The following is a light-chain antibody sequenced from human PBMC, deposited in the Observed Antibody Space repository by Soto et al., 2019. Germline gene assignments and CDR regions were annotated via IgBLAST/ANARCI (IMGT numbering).Light chain of an antibody. CDR1: QRIANW. V-gene: IGKV1-12*01. Sequence: DIQMTQSPCSVSASVGDRVTITCRASQRIANWLAWFQQKPGQAPKLLIHAATSLQVGVPSRFSGSGSGTEFTLTISSLQPDDFATYYCQQADSFPRTFGQGTKVEI. J-gene: IGKJ1*01. CDR2: AAT. CDR3: QQADSFPRT.